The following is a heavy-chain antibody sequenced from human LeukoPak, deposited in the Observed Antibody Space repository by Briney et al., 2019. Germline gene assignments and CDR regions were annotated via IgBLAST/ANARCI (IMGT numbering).Heavy chain of an antibody. CDR3: ARVPRSYYYYYYMDV. V-gene: IGHV4-59*01. CDR2: IYYSGSS. J-gene: IGHJ6*03. CDR1: GGSISSYY. Sequence: SETLSLTCTASGGSISSYYWSWIRQPPGKGLEWIGYIYYSGSSNYNPSLKSRVTMSADTSKNQFSLKLSSVTAADTAVYYCARVPRSYYYYYYMDVWGKGTTVTVSS.